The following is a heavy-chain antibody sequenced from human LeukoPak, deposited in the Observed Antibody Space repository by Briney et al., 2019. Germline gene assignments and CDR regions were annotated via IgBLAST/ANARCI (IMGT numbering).Heavy chain of an antibody. CDR3: AREWFGEFIGGYYFDY. D-gene: IGHD3-10*01. V-gene: IGHV1-69*06. J-gene: IGHJ4*02. CDR2: IIPIFSTA. Sequence: SVKVSCKASGGTFSSYAISWVRQAPGQGLEWMGGIIPIFSTANYAQKFQGRVTITADKSTSTAYMELSNLRSEDTAVYYCAREWFGEFIGGYYFDYWGQGTLVTVSS. CDR1: GGTFSSYA.